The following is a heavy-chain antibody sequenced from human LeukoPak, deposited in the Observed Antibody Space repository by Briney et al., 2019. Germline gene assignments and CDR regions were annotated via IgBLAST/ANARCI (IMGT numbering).Heavy chain of an antibody. D-gene: IGHD2-2*01. J-gene: IGHJ5*02. CDR2: ISYDGSNK. V-gene: IGHV3-30-3*01. Sequence: PGRSLRLSCAASGFTFSSYAMHWVRQAPGKGLEWVAVISYDGSNKYYADSVKGRFTISRGNSKNTLYLQMNSLRAEDTAVYYCAREQDIVVVPAGIDPWGQGTLVTVSS. CDR1: GFTFSSYA. CDR3: AREQDIVVVPAGIDP.